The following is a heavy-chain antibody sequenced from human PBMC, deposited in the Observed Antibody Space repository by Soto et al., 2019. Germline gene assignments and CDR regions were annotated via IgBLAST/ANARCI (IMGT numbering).Heavy chain of an antibody. Sequence: PSETLSLTCAVSGGSISSGGYSWSWIRQPPGKGLEWIGYIYHSGSPYYNPSLKSRVTISVDTSKNQFSLQLSSVTAADTAVYYCASGGGTYYLVYWGQGTLVTVSS. D-gene: IGHD1-26*01. CDR1: GGSISSGGYS. CDR2: IYHSGSP. V-gene: IGHV4-30-2*01. J-gene: IGHJ4*02. CDR3: ASGGGTYYLVY.